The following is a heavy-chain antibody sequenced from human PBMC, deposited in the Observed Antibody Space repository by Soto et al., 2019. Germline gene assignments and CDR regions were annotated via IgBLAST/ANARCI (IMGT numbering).Heavy chain of an antibody. V-gene: IGHV3-33*01. CDR3: ARNTAAAGTYYYYYGMDV. J-gene: IGHJ6*02. D-gene: IGHD6-13*01. CDR2: IWYDGSNK. CDR1: GFTFSSYG. Sequence: QVQLVESGGGVVQPGRSLRLSCAASGFTFSSYGMHWVRQAPGKGVECVAVIWYDGSNKYYADSVKGRFTISRDNSKNTLYLQMNSLRAEDTAVYYCARNTAAAGTYYYYYGMDVWGQGTTVTVSS.